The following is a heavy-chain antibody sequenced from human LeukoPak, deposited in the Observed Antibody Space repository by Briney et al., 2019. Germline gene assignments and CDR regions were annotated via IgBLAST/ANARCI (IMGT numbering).Heavy chain of an antibody. CDR1: GFAVSSNH. CDR2: IFNGGST. Sequence: HAGGSLRLSCAASGFAVSSNHMNWVRQAPGKGLEWVSVIFNGGSTYYADSVKGRFTISRDNSKNTLYLQMNSLRAEDTAVYYCATSIVGLTYDEHFQHWGQGTLVTVSS. D-gene: IGHD1-26*01. CDR3: ATSIVGLTYDEHFQH. V-gene: IGHV3-53*01. J-gene: IGHJ1*01.